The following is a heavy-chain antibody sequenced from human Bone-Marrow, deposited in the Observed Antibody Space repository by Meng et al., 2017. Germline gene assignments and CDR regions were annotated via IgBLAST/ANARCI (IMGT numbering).Heavy chain of an antibody. J-gene: IGHJ4*02. CDR2: INHSGST. D-gene: IGHD1-26*01. CDR3: ARGYGIVGANLGLYYFDY. CDR1: GVSFSCYY. V-gene: IGHV4-34*01. Sequence: QVPLRRWGEGLLKPSETLSPPRAVYGVSFSCYYWSWIRQPSGKGLEWIGEINHSGSTNYNPSLKSRVTISVDTSKNQFSLKLSSVTAADTAVYYCARGYGIVGANLGLYYFDYWGQGTLVTVS.